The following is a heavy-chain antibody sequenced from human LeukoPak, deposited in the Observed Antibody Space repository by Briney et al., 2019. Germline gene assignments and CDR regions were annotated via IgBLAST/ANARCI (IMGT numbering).Heavy chain of an antibody. CDR3: ARDSGWHFNY. CDR1: GFSFSDYR. Sequence: GGSLRLSCAASGFSFSDYRMTWVRQAPGKGLEWVANINQYGNEEYYVDSVKGRFTISRDNGKNSLYLQMSSLRAEDTAVYYCARDSGWHFNYWGQGTLVTVSS. D-gene: IGHD6-19*01. J-gene: IGHJ4*02. CDR2: INQYGNEE. V-gene: IGHV3-7*03.